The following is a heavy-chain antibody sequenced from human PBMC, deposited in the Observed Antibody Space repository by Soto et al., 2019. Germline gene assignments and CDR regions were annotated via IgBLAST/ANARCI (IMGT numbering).Heavy chain of an antibody. J-gene: IGHJ4*02. CDR2: IDSDGSRT. D-gene: IGHD2-2*01. CDR1: GFTFSSYW. V-gene: IGHV3-74*01. CDR3: ESLSAPVDY. Sequence: PGGSLRLSCAASGFTFSSYWMHWVRQAPGKGLVWVSEIDSDGSRTNYADSVKGRFTISRDNAKNTLYLQMNSLRAEDTAVYYCESLSAPVDYGGQGTLVNVSS.